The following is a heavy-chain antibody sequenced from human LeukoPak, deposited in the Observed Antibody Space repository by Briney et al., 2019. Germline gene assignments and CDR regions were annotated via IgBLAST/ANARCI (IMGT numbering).Heavy chain of an antibody. CDR2: IYYTGNT. J-gene: IGHJ5*02. CDR3: AKKRDWFDP. V-gene: IGHV4-59*03. CDR1: GGSISGYY. Sequence: SETLSLTCTVSGGSISGYYWTWIRQPPGKGLEWIGYIYYTGNTNYNPSLKSRVTISVDTSKNQFSLRLSSVTAADTAVYYCAKKRDWFDPWDQGTLVTVSS.